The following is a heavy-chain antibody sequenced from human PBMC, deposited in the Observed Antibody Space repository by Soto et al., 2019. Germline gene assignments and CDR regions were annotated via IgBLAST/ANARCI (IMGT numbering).Heavy chain of an antibody. CDR2: INPNTGNP. Sequence: QVQLVQSGSESMQPGASVKVPCKGSGYNFNSHSINWLRQAPGQGLEWMGWINPNTGNPTYEQGFTGRLVFSVDTSLSTVSLQLFSLKADGSAVYFCARDRASGSFDFWCQGTRVSVSS. D-gene: IGHD1-26*01. CDR3: ARDRASGSFDF. V-gene: IGHV7-4-1*01. CDR1: GYNFNSHS. J-gene: IGHJ4*02.